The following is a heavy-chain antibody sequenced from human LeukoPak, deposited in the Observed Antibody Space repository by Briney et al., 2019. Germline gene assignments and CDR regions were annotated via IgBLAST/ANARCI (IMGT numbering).Heavy chain of an antibody. Sequence: SETLSLTCTVSSDSISSYYWSWIRQPAGKGLEWIGRMFTSGSTNYNPSLKSRVTMSIDTSKKQFSLKLSSVTAADTAVYYCARQGSGNYLSPVNYWGQGTLVTSSS. V-gene: IGHV4-4*07. CDR3: ARQGSGNYLSPVNY. D-gene: IGHD1-26*01. CDR2: MFTSGST. J-gene: IGHJ4*02. CDR1: SDSISSYY.